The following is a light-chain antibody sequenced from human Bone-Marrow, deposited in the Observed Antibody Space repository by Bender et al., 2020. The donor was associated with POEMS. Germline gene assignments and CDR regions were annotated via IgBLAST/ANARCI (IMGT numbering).Light chain of an antibody. J-gene: IGLJ2*01. CDR1: SSDVGANNY. V-gene: IGLV2-14*03. Sequence: QSALTQPRSVSGSPGQSITISCTGTSSDVGANNYVSWFQQHPGKAPKLLISDVSNRPSVISHRFSGSKSGNTASLTISGLQAEDEAHYYCASYTSSNALVFGGGTKVTVL. CDR3: ASYTSSNALV. CDR2: DVS.